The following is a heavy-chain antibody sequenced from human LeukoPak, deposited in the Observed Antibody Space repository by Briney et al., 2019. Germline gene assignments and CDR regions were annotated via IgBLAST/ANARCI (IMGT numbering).Heavy chain of an antibody. CDR3: ARDSCSSPSCFDL. V-gene: IGHV3-48*03. D-gene: IGHD2-2*01. J-gene: IGHJ4*02. CDR1: GFSFSSYD. Sequence: GGSLRLSCITSGFSFSSYDMNWVRQAPGKGLEWVSYISNGGSVMYYADSVKGRFTISRDQSKNTLDLQMSSLRAEDTAMYYCARDSCSSPSCFDLWGQGTLVTVSS. CDR2: ISNGGSVM.